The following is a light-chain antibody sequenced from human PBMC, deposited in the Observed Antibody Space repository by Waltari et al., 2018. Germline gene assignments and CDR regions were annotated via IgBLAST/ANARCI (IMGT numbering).Light chain of an antibody. CDR1: QSVTNS. CDR3: QQHRDRPLT. J-gene: IGKJ4*01. V-gene: IGKV3-11*01. Sequence: VLTQVSSIPAFISGGRSSLSCRASQSVTNSLAWYQQKPGQAPILLIYNTSNMATGIPARFSGSGSGTDFTLTINSLQPEDFAVYYCQQHRDRPLTFGGGTKVEIK. CDR2: NTS.